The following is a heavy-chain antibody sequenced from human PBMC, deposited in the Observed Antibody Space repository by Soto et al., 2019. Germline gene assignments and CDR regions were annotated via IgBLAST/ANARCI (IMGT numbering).Heavy chain of an antibody. CDR1: GGSISSSSYY. Sequence: SETLSLTCTVSGGSISSSSYYWGWIRQPPGKGLEWIGSIYYSGSTYYNPSLKSLFPISVDTSKNQFSLKLSSVTAADTAVYYCARHFDGGRTNDYDYVWGSYRYGFYFDYWGQGTLVTVSS. CDR3: ARHFDGGRTNDYDYVWGSYRYGFYFDY. CDR2: IYYSGST. D-gene: IGHD3-16*02. J-gene: IGHJ4*02. V-gene: IGHV4-39*01.